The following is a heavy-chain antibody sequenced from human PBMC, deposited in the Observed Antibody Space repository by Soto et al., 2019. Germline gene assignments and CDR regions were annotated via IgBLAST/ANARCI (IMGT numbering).Heavy chain of an antibody. D-gene: IGHD3-3*01. CDR1: GFTFCSYG. CDR3: AKDPGEYYDFWSGYGGCLDY. V-gene: IGHV3-30*18. J-gene: IGHJ4*02. CDR2: ISYDGSNK. Sequence: GGSLRFSCAASGFTFCSYGMHWVRQAPGKGLEWVAVISYDGSNKYYADSVKGRFTISRDNSKNTLYLQMNSLRAEDTAVYYCAKDPGEYYDFWSGYGGCLDYWGQGTLVTDSS.